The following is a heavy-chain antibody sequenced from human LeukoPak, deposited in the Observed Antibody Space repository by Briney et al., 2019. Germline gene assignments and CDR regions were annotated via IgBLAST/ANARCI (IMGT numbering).Heavy chain of an antibody. CDR1: GGSISSFY. D-gene: IGHD3-22*01. CDR3: ARAGDYYDSSGYYCPSFDY. CDR2: IYYSGST. Sequence: SETLSLTCTVSGGSISSFYWSWIRQPPGKGLDWIGYIYYSGSTNYNPSLKSRVTISLDTSKNQFSLKLSSVTAADTAVYYCARAGDYYDSSGYYCPSFDYWGQGTLVTVSS. J-gene: IGHJ4*02. V-gene: IGHV4-59*01.